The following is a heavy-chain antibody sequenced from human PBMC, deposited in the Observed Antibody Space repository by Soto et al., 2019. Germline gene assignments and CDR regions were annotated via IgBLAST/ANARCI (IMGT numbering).Heavy chain of an antibody. CDR3: ARDRGGITVAANPLGEWFDP. Sequence: QVQLQESGPGLVKPSETLSLTCTVSGVYIANFFWSWIRQPPGKGLEWIGYMSQGGTTTYNPSLKGRATISVDTSKNQLSLKLTSVTAADTAMYYCARDRGGITVAANPLGEWFDPWGPGTLVTVSS. V-gene: IGHV4-59*08. J-gene: IGHJ5*02. D-gene: IGHD6-19*01. CDR2: MSQGGTT. CDR1: GVYIANFF.